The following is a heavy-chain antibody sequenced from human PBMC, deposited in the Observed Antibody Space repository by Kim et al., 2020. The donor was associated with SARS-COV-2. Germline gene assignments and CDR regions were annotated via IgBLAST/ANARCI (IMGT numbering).Heavy chain of an antibody. D-gene: IGHD7-27*01. V-gene: IGHV3-48*03. CDR3: SWGPNRSPLVYM. CDR2: IIGIGSTK. J-gene: IGHJ6*03. CDR1: GFTFSSYE. Sequence: GGSLRLSCAASGFTFSSYEMNWVRQAPGKGLEWVSYIIGIGSTKYYADSVRGRFTTSRDKDKNHSYLQMDTLRAADRAVFYSSWGPNRSPLVYM.